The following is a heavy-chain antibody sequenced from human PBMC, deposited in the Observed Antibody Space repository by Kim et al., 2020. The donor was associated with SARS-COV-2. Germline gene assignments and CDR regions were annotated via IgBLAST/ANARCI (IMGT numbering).Heavy chain of an antibody. CDR1: GYSFTSYW. V-gene: IGHV5-51*01. D-gene: IGHD3-16*02. CDR2: IYPGDSDT. Sequence: GESLKISCKGSGYSFTSYWIGWVRQMPGKGLEWMGIIYPGDSDTRYSPSFQGQVTISADKSISTAYLQWSSLKASDTAMYYCARQTADYDYVWGSYRYNPSPNWFDPWGQGTLVTVSP. J-gene: IGHJ5*02. CDR3: ARQTADYDYVWGSYRYNPSPNWFDP.